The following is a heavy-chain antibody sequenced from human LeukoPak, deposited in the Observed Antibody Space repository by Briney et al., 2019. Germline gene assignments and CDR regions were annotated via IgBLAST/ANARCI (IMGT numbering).Heavy chain of an antibody. CDR1: GFIFSSYG. V-gene: IGHV3-30*02. CDR3: AKGGVYSGYAFDP. Sequence: GGSLRLSCAASGFIFSSYGMHWVRQAPDKGLEWVAFTRYDGSRKYYADSVKSRFTISRDNSKNTVYLQMNSLRAEDTAVYYCAKGGVYSGYAFDPWGQGTLVTVSS. J-gene: IGHJ5*02. CDR2: TRYDGSRK. D-gene: IGHD5-12*01.